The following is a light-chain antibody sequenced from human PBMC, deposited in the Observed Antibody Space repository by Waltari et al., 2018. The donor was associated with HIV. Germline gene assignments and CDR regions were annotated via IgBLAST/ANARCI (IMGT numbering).Light chain of an antibody. J-gene: IGLJ2*01. Sequence: SYVLTQPPSVSVAPGQTARITWGGNNIGTRSVHWYQQKPGQAPVLVVHDDSDRPSGIPERFSGSNSGNTATVTISRVEAGDEADYYCQVWDNGSDHPVIFGGGTKLTVL. CDR3: QVWDNGSDHPVI. CDR1: NIGTRS. V-gene: IGLV3-21*02. CDR2: DDS.